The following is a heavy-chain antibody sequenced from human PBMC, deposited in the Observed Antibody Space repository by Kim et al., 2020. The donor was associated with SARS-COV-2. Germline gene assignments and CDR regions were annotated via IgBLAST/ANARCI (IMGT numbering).Heavy chain of an antibody. CDR1: GFSLSGYG. CDR3: ARGAVSGANAFDI. CDR2: MSYDGSIK. D-gene: IGHD6-19*01. Sequence: GGSLRLSCAASGFSLSGYGMHWVRQAPGKGLEWLAFMSYDGSIKHYADPVKGRFTISGDFSKNTLSLQMNTLRLEDTAVYYCARGAVSGANAFDIWGQGTLVSVSS. V-gene: IGHV3-33*05. J-gene: IGHJ3*02.